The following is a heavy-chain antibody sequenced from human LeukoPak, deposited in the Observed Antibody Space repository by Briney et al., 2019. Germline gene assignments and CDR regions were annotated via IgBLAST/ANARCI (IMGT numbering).Heavy chain of an antibody. CDR3: AREGYCSSTSCSLYYYGMDV. J-gene: IGHJ6*02. V-gene: IGHV1-2*02. CDR2: INPNSGGT. D-gene: IGHD2-2*01. CDR1: GYTFTGYY. Sequence: ASVKVSCKASGYTFTGYYMHWVRQAHGQGLEWMGWINPNSGGTNYAQKFQGRVTMTRDTSISTAHMELSRLRSDDTAVYYCAREGYCSSTSCSLYYYGMDVWGQGTTVTVSS.